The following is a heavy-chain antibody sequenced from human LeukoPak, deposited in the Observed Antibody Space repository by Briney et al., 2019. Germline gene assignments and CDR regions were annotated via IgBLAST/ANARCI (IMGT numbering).Heavy chain of an antibody. CDR1: GGSITNYY. CDR3: ARHLSSGWSDY. J-gene: IGHJ4*02. V-gene: IGHV4-59*08. D-gene: IGHD6-19*01. Sequence: SSETLSLTCTVSGGSITNYYWSWIRQPPGKGLECIGFIYYSGTAHYHPSLKSRVTISLDTSKNQFSLRLSSVTAADTAVYYCARHLSSGWSDYWGQGTLVTVS. CDR2: IYYSGTA.